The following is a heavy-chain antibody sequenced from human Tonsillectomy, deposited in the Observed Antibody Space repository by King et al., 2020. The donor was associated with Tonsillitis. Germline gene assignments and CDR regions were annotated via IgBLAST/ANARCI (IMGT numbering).Heavy chain of an antibody. J-gene: IGHJ4*02. CDR1: GFTFSSYD. V-gene: IGHV3-30*18. CDR2: ISYDGSNK. Sequence: VQLVESGGGVVQPGRSLRLSCAASGFTFSSYDMHWVRQAPGKGLEWVAVISYDGSNKYYVDSVKGRFIIARDNSKNTLYLQMNSLRVEDTAVYYCAKDLYYYYSSSYLDYWGQGTLVTVSS. D-gene: IGHD3-22*01. CDR3: AKDLYYYYSSSYLDY.